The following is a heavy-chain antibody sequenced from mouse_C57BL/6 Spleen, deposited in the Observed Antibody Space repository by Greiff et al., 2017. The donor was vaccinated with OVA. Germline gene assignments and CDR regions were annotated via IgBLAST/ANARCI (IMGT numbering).Heavy chain of an antibody. J-gene: IGHJ3*01. V-gene: IGHV1-20*01. CDR1: GYSFTGYF. CDR3: ARDGFAY. CDR2: INPYNGDT. Sequence: EVQRVESGPELVKPGDSVKISCKASGYSFTGYFMNWVMQSHGKSLEWIGRINPYNGDTFYNQKFKGKATLTVDKSSSTAHMELRSLTSEDSAVYYCARDGFAYWGQGTLVTVSA. D-gene: IGHD2-3*01.